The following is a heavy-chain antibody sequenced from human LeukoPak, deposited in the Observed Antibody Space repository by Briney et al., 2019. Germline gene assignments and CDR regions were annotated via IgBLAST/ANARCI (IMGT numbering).Heavy chain of an antibody. CDR2: ISGSGSAS. Sequence: GGSLRLSCAASGFTFSGYAMSWVRQAPGKGLEWVSAISGSGSASYYADSVKGRFTISKDSSKNTLYLQMNSLRAEDTAVYYCAKRNVGTFDYWGQGTLVGVSS. CDR3: AKRNVGTFDY. CDR1: GFTFSGYA. J-gene: IGHJ4*02. D-gene: IGHD7-27*01. V-gene: IGHV3-23*01.